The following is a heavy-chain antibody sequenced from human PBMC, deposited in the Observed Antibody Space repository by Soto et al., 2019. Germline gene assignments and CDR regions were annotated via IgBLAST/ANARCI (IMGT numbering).Heavy chain of an antibody. CDR1: GYTFTSYG. D-gene: IGHD2-2*01. V-gene: IGHV1-18*04. Sequence: QVQLVQSGAEVKKPGASVKVSCKASGYTFTSYGISWVRQAPGQGLEWMGWISAYNGNTNYAQKLQGRVTMTTDTSTSTAYMELRRLRSDDTAVYYCARSGYCSSTSCYGQSMYYYYGMDVWGQGTTVTVSS. CDR2: ISAYNGNT. CDR3: ARSGYCSSTSCYGQSMYYYYGMDV. J-gene: IGHJ6*02.